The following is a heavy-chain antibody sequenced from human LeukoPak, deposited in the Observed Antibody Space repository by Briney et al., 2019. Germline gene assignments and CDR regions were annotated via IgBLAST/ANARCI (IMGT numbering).Heavy chain of an antibody. CDR1: EFPFSSYT. CDR2: KSTSNSVI. J-gene: IGHJ4*02. V-gene: IGHV3-48*02. CDR3: ARPAAPYVSGGDSPDY. Sequence: GGPLRLSCAPSEFPFSSYTMNWAPQAPGKGREGVSYKSTSNSVIYYADSVKGRFTISRDNAKNSLYLQMNSLRDEDTAVYYCARPAAPYVSGGDSPDYWGQGTLVTVSS. D-gene: IGHD3-10*01.